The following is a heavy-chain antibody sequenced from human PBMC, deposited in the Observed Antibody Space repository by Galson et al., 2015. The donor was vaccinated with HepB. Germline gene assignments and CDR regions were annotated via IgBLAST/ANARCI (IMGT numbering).Heavy chain of an antibody. CDR1: GFTFSSYN. J-gene: IGHJ5*02. CDR2: ISATGTTI. V-gene: IGHV3-48*03. Sequence: SLRLSCAASGFTFSSYNMNWVRQAPGKGLDWISYISATGTTIEYADPVKGRFIISRDNAKNSPYLQVNSLRVEDTAVYYCARDSRATFGEPNWFDPWGQGTLVIVSS. CDR3: ARDSRATFGEPNWFDP. D-gene: IGHD3-3*01.